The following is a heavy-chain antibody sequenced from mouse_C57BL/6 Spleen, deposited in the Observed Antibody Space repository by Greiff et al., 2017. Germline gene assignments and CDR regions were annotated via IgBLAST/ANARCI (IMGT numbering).Heavy chain of an antibody. D-gene: IGHD2-4*01. CDR2: IHPSDSDT. V-gene: IGHV1-74*01. Sequence: QVQLKQPGAELVKPGASVKVSCKASGYTFTSYWMHWVKQRPGQGLEWIGRIHPSDSDTNYNQKFKGKATLTVDKSSSTAYMQLSSLTSEDSAVYYCAIGDYYYAMDYWGQGTSVTVSS. J-gene: IGHJ4*01. CDR3: AIGDYYYAMDY. CDR1: GYTFTSYW.